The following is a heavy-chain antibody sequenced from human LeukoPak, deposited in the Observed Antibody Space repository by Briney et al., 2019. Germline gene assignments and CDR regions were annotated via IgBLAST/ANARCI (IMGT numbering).Heavy chain of an antibody. V-gene: IGHV4-61*02. CDR3: AMGNYRGFDY. Sequence: SETLSLTCTVSGGSISSGSHYWSWIRQPAGKGLEWIGRIYTSGSTNYNPSLKSRVTISIDTSKNQFPLKLSSVTAADTAVYYCAMGNYRGFDYWGQGALVTVSS. J-gene: IGHJ4*02. D-gene: IGHD5-24*01. CDR2: IYTSGST. CDR1: GGSISSGSHY.